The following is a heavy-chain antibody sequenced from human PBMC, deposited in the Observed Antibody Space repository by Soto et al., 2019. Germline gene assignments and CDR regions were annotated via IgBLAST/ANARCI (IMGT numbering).Heavy chain of an antibody. CDR2: IYYSGST. V-gene: IGHV4-30-4*01. CDR1: GASISRGDYY. J-gene: IGHJ1*01. CDR3: AKGVPDVTASGYFQH. D-gene: IGHD2-21*02. Sequence: SETLSPTCTVSGASISRGDYYWSWIRQTPGKGLEWIGYIYYSGSTYYNPSLKSRVTISVDTSKNQFSLKLSSVTAADTAVYYCAKGVPDVTASGYFQHRGQGTLVTVPS.